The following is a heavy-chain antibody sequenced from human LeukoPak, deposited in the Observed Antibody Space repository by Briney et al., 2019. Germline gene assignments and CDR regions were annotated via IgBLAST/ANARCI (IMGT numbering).Heavy chain of an antibody. V-gene: IGHV3-7*01. CDR2: IKKDGREK. CDR1: GFSPSRYW. CDR3: ARDDFSSFSWYRNWFDP. J-gene: IGHJ5*02. Sequence: HPGGSLRLSCAPSGFSPSRYWMSWVRQALGKGLEWEANIKKDGREKYYVDSERDRDTISRDNAKNSRYQQMNSMRAEDTAVYYCARDDFSSFSWYRNWFDPWGQGTLVSVSS. D-gene: IGHD2-2*01.